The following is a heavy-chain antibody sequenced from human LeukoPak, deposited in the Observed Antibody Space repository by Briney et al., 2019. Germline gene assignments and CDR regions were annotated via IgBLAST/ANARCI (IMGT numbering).Heavy chain of an antibody. D-gene: IGHD3-10*01. CDR2: ISGSGGST. Sequence: GGSLRLSCAASGFTFSSYAMSWVRQAPGKGLEWVSAISGSGGSTYYADSVKGRFTISRDNSKNTLYLQMNSLRAEDTAVYYCAKDRVRVLLWFGAVDYWGQGTLVTVSS. V-gene: IGHV3-23*01. CDR1: GFTFSSYA. CDR3: AKDRVRVLLWFGAVDY. J-gene: IGHJ4*02.